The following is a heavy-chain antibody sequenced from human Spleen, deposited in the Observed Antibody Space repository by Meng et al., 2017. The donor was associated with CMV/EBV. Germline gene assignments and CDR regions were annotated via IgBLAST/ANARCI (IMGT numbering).Heavy chain of an antibody. CDR2: MNPNRANT. J-gene: IGHJ4*02. CDR3: ARGLSRGRFVPDY. Sequence: KAAGGTVSSDTIRWVRQAPGQGREWMGWMNPNRANTGYAQKVQGIVTMTRNTSTSTAYMELSSLRSEDTAVYYCARGLSRGRFVPDYWGQGTLVTVSS. CDR1: GGTVSSDT. V-gene: IGHV1-8*02. D-gene: IGHD6-6*01.